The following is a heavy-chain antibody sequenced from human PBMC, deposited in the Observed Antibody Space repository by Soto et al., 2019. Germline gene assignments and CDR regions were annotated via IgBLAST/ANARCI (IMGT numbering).Heavy chain of an antibody. Sequence: EVQLVESGGGLVQPGGSLRLSCAASGFTFSSYSMNWVRKAPGKGLEWVSYISTSSSTIYYADSVKGRFTISRDNAKNSLYLQMNSLRDEDTAVYYCARDRSGYYGSGSYYHWFDPWGQGTLVTVSS. V-gene: IGHV3-48*02. D-gene: IGHD3-10*01. CDR3: ARDRSGYYGSGSYYHWFDP. J-gene: IGHJ5*02. CDR1: GFTFSSYS. CDR2: ISTSSSTI.